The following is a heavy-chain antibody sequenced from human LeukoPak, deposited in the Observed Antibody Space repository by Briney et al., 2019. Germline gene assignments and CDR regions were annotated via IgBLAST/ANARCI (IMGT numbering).Heavy chain of an antibody. CDR1: GFTFTSYA. CDR2: INDGGWTT. V-gene: IGHV3-23*01. J-gene: IGHJ6*02. D-gene: IGHD3-10*01. Sequence: GGSLRLSCAASGFTFTSYAMTWVRQAPGKGLEWVSSINDGGWTTYYADSVKGRFTISRDNSKNTLYLQMNSLRAEDTAVYYCARDGDPTSDYYYYGMDVWGQGTTVTVSS. CDR3: ARDGDPTSDYYYYGMDV.